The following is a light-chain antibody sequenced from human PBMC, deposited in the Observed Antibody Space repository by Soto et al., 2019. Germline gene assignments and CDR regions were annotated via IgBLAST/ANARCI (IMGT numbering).Light chain of an antibody. CDR1: QSISNY. Sequence: IMVTLCLSSLSASVRDRVSSSCRASQSISNYLNWYQQKPGKAPKVLIFAASRLQSGVPSRFSGSGSGTDFTLTSSSLKPEDFATYYCQQSYTRTFGQGAKVDIK. J-gene: IGKJ1*01. CDR2: AAS. CDR3: QQSYTRT. V-gene: IGKV1-39*01.